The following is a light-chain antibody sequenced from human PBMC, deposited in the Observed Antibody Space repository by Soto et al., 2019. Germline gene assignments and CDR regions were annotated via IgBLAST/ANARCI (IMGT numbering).Light chain of an antibody. CDR2: ANS. V-gene: IGLV1-40*01. CDR1: GSGIGPAFH. J-gene: IGLJ1*01. Sequence: QSVLTQPPSVSGAPGQGVTISCTGSGSGIGPAFHVHWYQQLPGTAPQLLIYANSNRPSGVPDRFSGSKSGTSASLAIAGLQAEDEADYYCQSYDSSMGGSVFGTGTKVTVL. CDR3: QSYDSSMGGSV.